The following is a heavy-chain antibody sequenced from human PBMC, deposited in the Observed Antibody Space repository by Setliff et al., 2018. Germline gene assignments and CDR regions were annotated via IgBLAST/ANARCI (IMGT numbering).Heavy chain of an antibody. CDR1: GGSFSGFY. CDR2: INHSGGI. Sequence: PSETLSLTCAVYGGSFSGFYWPWIRQSPGKGLEWIGEINHSGGIDYNPSLKSRVTISVDTSKNQFSLKLMSVTAADTAVYYCATMRNYYETCNYYSSRWFDPWGQGTLVTVSS. CDR3: ATMRNYYETCNYYSSRWFDP. J-gene: IGHJ5*02. V-gene: IGHV4-34*01. D-gene: IGHD3-22*01.